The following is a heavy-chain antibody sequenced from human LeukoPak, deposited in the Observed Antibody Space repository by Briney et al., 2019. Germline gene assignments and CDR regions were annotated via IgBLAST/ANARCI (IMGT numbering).Heavy chain of an antibody. V-gene: IGHV4-39*07. CDR3: ARARTTIAAAVTNWFDP. CDR1: SGSISSNSYY. CDR2: IYYSGST. Sequence: SETLSLTCTVSSGSISSNSYYWGWIRQPPGKGLEWIGSIYYSGSTYYNPSLKSRVTISVDTSKNQFSLKLSSVTAADTAVYYCARARTTIAAAVTNWFDPWGQGTLVTVSS. D-gene: IGHD6-13*01. J-gene: IGHJ5*02.